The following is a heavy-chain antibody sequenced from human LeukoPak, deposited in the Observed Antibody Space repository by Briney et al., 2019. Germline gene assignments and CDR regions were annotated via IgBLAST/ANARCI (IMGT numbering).Heavy chain of an antibody. J-gene: IGHJ4*02. D-gene: IGHD4-17*01. CDR2: IYYSGST. V-gene: IGHV4-31*03. CDR1: GYSISSGGYY. CDR3: ARSGLWLRGTTAFDH. Sequence: SETLSLTCTASGYSISSGGYYWSWIRQHPGKGLEWIGYIYYSGSTYYNPSLKSRVTISVDTSKNQFSLKLSSVTAADTAVYYCARSGLWLRGTTAFDHWGQGTLVTVSS.